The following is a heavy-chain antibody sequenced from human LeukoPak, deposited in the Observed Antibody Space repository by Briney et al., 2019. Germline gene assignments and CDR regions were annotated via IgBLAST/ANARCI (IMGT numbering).Heavy chain of an antibody. D-gene: IGHD4-17*01. V-gene: IGHV3-15*01. Sequence: GGSLRLSCAASGFTFSNAWMSWVRQAPGKGLEWVGRIKSKTDGGTTDYAAPVKGRFTISRDDSKNTLYPQMNSLKTEDTAVYYCTTDGAGSDYGDSNDAFDIWGQGTMVTVSS. J-gene: IGHJ3*02. CDR2: IKSKTDGGTT. CDR1: GFTFSNAW. CDR3: TTDGAGSDYGDSNDAFDI.